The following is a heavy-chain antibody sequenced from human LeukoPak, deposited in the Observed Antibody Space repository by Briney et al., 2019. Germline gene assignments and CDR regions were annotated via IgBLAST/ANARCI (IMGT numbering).Heavy chain of an antibody. J-gene: IGHJ4*02. CDR3: AKDTVTTWMGYGPFDY. Sequence: PGGSLRLSCAASGFTFSSYAMSWVRQAPGKGLEWVSAISGSGGSTYYADSVKGRFTISRDNSKNTLYLQMNSLRAEDTAVYYCAKDTVTTWMGYGPFDYWGQGTLVTVSS. D-gene: IGHD4-11*01. CDR1: GFTFSSYA. V-gene: IGHV3-23*01. CDR2: ISGSGGST.